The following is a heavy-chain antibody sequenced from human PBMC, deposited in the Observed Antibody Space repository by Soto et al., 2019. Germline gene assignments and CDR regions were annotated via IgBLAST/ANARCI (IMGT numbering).Heavy chain of an antibody. CDR3: ARAGCDGGTCYTLVGLRYGMDV. J-gene: IGHJ6*02. CDR2: ISYDGNNK. D-gene: IGHD2-15*01. CDR1: GFTFSNYA. V-gene: IGHV3-30-3*01. Sequence: QVQLVESGGGVVQPGRSLRLSCAASGFTFSNYAMYWVRQAPGKGLEWVAVISYDGNNKYYADSVKGRFTISRDNSKKPLYLQMNSRRAEDTAVYYCARAGCDGGTCYTLVGLRYGMDVWGQGTTVTVSS.